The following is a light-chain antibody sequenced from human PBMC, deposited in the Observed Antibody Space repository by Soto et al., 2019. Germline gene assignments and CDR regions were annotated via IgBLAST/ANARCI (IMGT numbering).Light chain of an antibody. CDR3: AAYYDSLDGQV. J-gene: IGLJ1*01. CDR1: SSNIGSNS. V-gene: IGLV1-44*01. CDR2: NIN. Sequence: QSVLTQIHSVSGTPGQRVTISCSGGSSNIGSNSVHWYQQLPGSAPKLLIYNINGRPSGVPDRFSCSKSGTSASLAISGLQSEDDADYYWAAYYDSLDGQVFGSGTKVXVL.